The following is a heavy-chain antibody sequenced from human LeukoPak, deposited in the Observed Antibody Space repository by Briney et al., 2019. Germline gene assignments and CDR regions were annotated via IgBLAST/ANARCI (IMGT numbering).Heavy chain of an antibody. V-gene: IGHV4-38-2*01. Sequence: SETLSLTCAVSGYSISSGYYWGWIRQPPGKGLEWIGSIYHSGSTYYNPSLKSRVTMSVDTSKNQFSLKLSSVTAADTTVYYCARVVVVPAAMSYNWFDPWGQGTLVTVSS. CDR3: ARVVVVPAAMSYNWFDP. D-gene: IGHD2-2*01. J-gene: IGHJ5*02. CDR1: GYSISSGYY. CDR2: IYHSGST.